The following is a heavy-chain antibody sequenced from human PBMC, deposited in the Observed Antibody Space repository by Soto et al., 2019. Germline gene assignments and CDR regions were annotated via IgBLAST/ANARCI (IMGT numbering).Heavy chain of an antibody. V-gene: IGHV3-30*18. CDR3: AKCQYDFWSGYRDYYYYYMDV. D-gene: IGHD3-3*01. Sequence: GGSLRLSCAASGFTFSSYGMHWVRQAPGKGLEWVAVISYDGSNKYYADSVKGRFTISRDNSKNTLYLQMNSLRAEDTAVYYCAKCQYDFWSGYRDYYYYYMDVWGKGTTVTVSS. CDR1: GFTFSSYG. J-gene: IGHJ6*03. CDR2: ISYDGSNK.